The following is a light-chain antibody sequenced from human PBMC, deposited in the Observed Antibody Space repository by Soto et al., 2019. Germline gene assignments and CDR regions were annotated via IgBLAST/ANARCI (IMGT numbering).Light chain of an antibody. CDR2: GTS. CDR1: QAIANY. J-gene: IGKJ3*01. CDR3: QKYNSVPLT. Sequence: DIQMTQSPSSLSASVGDRVTITCRASQAIANYLAWYQQKPGKVPKLLIYGTSTLQSGVPSRFSGRGSVTDFTLTISSLQPEDVATYYCQKYNSVPLTFGPGTKVDIK. V-gene: IGKV1-27*01.